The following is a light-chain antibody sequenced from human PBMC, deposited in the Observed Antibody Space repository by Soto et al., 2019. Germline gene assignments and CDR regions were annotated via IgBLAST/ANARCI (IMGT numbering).Light chain of an antibody. CDR3: HQYGSSPPIT. Sequence: EIELTQSPGTLSLYPGERATLSCRASQSVSSSYLAGYQQKPGQAPRPLIYGASSRATGIQDRFSGSGSWTDFTLTISRLEPEDFAVYYCHQYGSSPPITFFQGTRLAIK. J-gene: IGKJ5*01. V-gene: IGKV3-20*01. CDR1: QSVSSSY. CDR2: GAS.